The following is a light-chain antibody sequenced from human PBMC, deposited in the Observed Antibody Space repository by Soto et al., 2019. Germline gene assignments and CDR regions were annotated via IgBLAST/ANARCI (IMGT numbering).Light chain of an antibody. Sequence: AIRMTQSPFSLSASIGDRVTITCWASQGISSYLAWYQQKPAKAPKLFIYYASSLQSGVPSRFGGSGSGTDYTLTISSLQPEGFATYYCQQYYSTPPTFGQGTKLEIK. V-gene: IGKV1D-43*01. J-gene: IGKJ2*01. CDR2: YAS. CDR3: QQYYSTPPT. CDR1: QGISSY.